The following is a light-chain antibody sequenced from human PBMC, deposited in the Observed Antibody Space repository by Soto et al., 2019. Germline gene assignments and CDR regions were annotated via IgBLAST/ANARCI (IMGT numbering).Light chain of an antibody. CDR2: KAS. CDR1: QSSSSW. Sequence: IEVTQSPSTLSASVDVRVTITCRASQSSSSWLALYQQKLGKAPKLLISKASSLESGVPSRFSGSGSGTEFTLTISSLQHDDFATYYCQQYNSYPTFGQGTRLEIK. CDR3: QQYNSYPT. V-gene: IGKV1-5*03. J-gene: IGKJ5*01.